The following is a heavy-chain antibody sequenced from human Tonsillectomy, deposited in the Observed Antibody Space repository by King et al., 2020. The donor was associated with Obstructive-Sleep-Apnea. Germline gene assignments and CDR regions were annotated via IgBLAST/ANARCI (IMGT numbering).Heavy chain of an antibody. CDR1: GYTFTSHG. D-gene: IGHD3-3*01. V-gene: IGHV1-18*04. J-gene: IGHJ6*02. CDR3: ARVQYYDFWSGYSNYYYYAMDV. CDR2: ISAYNGNT. Sequence: QLVQSGAEVKKPGASVKVSCKASGYTFTSHGISWVRQAPGQGLEWMVWISAYNGNTNYAQKVQGRVTMTTDTSTRTAYMDLRSRRSDDTAVFYCARVQYYDFWSGYSNYYYYAMDVWGQGTTVTVSS.